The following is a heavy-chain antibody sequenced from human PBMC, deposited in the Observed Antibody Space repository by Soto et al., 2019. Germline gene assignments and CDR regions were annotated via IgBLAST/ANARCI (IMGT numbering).Heavy chain of an antibody. J-gene: IGHJ4*02. D-gene: IGHD3-22*01. Sequence: QVQLVESGGGVVQPGRSLRLSCAASGFTFSSYGMHWVRQAPGKGLEWVAVISYDGSNKYYADSVKGRFTISRDNSKNTLYLQMNSLRAEDTAVYYCASSGYYYALDYWGQGTLVTVSS. V-gene: IGHV3-30*03. CDR1: GFTFSSYG. CDR2: ISYDGSNK. CDR3: ASSGYYYALDY.